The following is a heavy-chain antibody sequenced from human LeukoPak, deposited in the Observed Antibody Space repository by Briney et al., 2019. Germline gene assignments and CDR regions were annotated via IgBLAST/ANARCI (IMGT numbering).Heavy chain of an antibody. Sequence: SETLSLTCTVSGGSISSYYWCWIRQPPGKGLEWVGYIYYSGSTNYNPSLKSRVTISVDTSKNQFSLKLSSVTAADTAVYYCARGTDYYDSSGYYFFDYWGQGTLVTVSS. J-gene: IGHJ4*02. CDR2: IYYSGST. D-gene: IGHD3-22*01. V-gene: IGHV4-59*01. CDR1: GGSISSYY. CDR3: ARGTDYYDSSGYYFFDY.